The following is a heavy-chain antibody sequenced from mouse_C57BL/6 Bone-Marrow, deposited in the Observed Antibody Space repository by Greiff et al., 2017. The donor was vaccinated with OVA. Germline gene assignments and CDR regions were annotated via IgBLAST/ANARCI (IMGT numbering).Heavy chain of an antibody. V-gene: IGHV1-64*01. CDR1: GYTFTSYW. CDR3: ARGDYGSSFLFAY. CDR2: IHPNSGST. J-gene: IGHJ3*01. Sequence: VQLQQPGAELVKPGASVKLSCKASGYTFTSYWMHWVKQRPGQGLEWIGMIHPNSGSTNYNEKFKSKATLTVDKSSSTAYMQLSSLTSEDSAVYYCARGDYGSSFLFAYWGQGTLVTGSA. D-gene: IGHD1-1*01.